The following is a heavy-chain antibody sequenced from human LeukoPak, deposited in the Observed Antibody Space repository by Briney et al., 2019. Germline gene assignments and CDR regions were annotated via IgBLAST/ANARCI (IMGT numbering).Heavy chain of an antibody. CDR3: SRREEDY. J-gene: IGHJ4*02. CDR1: GYTFTGYY. D-gene: IGHD5-24*01. Sequence: ASVKVSCKASGYTFTGYYMHWVRQAPGQGLERMGRINPNTGDTNYAQKFQGRVTMTRDTSISTAYMELSRLRSDDTAVYYCSRREEDYWGQGTLVTVSS. CDR2: INPNTGDT. V-gene: IGHV1-2*06.